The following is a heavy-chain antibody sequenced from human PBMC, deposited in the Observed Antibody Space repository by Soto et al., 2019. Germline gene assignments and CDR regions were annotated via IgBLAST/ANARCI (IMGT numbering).Heavy chain of an antibody. V-gene: IGHV3-48*02. CDR1: GFTFSSYS. J-gene: IGHJ6*02. D-gene: IGHD1-20*01. Sequence: GGSLRLSCAASGFTFSSYSMNWVRQAPGKGLEWVSYISSSSSTIYYADSVKGRFTISRDNAKNSLYLQMNSLRDEDTAVYYCASNLKEIAYYYYGMDVWGQGTTVTVS. CDR2: ISSSSSTI. CDR3: ASNLKEIAYYYYGMDV.